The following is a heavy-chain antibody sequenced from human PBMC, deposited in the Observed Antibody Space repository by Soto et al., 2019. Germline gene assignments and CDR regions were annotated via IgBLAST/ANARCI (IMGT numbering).Heavy chain of an antibody. V-gene: IGHV3-30*04. D-gene: IGHD3-22*01. CDR3: ARSYGPFYDSSYYGLARNYFDY. CDR1: GFTFGSHA. CDR2: IAFDGSNK. J-gene: IGHJ4*02. Sequence: GGSLRLSCVGSGFTFGSHAMNWVRQAPGKGLEWVSVIAFDGSNKYYADSVRGRFTISRDNSKNTLFLQMDSLRPDDSAIYYCARSYGPFYDSSYYGLARNYFDYWGQGTLVTVSS.